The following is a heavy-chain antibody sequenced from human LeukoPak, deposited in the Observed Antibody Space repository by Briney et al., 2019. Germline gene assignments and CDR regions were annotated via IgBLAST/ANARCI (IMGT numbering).Heavy chain of an antibody. V-gene: IGHV1-2*02. CDR3: ARWARYSSSWYFDY. J-gene: IGHJ4*02. CDR1: GYTFTGYY. D-gene: IGHD6-13*01. CDR2: INPNSGGT. Sequence: ASVKVSCKASGYTFTGYYKHWVRQAPGQGLEWMGWINPNSGGTNYAQKFQGRVTMTRDTSISTAYMELSRLRSDDTAVYYCARWARYSSSWYFDYWGQGTLVTVSS.